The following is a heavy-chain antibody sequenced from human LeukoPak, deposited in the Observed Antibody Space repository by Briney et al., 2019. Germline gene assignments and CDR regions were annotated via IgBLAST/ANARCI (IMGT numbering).Heavy chain of an antibody. V-gene: IGHV3-15*01. CDR2: IKSKTDGGTT. CDR1: GFTFSNAW. D-gene: IGHD3-3*01. Sequence: GGSLRLSCAASGFTFSNAWMSWVRQAPGKGLEWVGRIKSKTDGGTTDYAAPVKGRFTISRDDSKNTLYLQMNSLKTEDTAVYYCTTDSNVLRFLEWTRYFDYWGQGTLVTVSS. J-gene: IGHJ4*02. CDR3: TTDSNVLRFLEWTRYFDY.